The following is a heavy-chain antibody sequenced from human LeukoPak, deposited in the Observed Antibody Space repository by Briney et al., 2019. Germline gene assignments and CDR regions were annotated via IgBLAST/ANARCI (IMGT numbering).Heavy chain of an antibody. V-gene: IGHV4-39*07. CDR1: GGSIRSSSYY. D-gene: IGHD1-26*01. CDR3: ARGDFFGSYYIV. CDR2: IYYSGST. Sequence: PSETLSLTCTVSGGSIRSSSYYWGWIRQPPGKGLEWIGSIYYSGSTYNNPSLKSRVTISVATSRNQFSLKVTSVTAADAAVYYCARGDFFGSYYIVWGQGTLVTVSS. J-gene: IGHJ4*02.